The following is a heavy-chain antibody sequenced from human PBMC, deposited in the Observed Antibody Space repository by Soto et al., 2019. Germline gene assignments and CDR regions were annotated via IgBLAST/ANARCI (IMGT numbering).Heavy chain of an antibody. D-gene: IGHD3-22*01. V-gene: IGHV4-31*03. Sequence: PSETLSLTCTVSGGSISSGGHFWSWIRQHPGKGLEWIGYIYYAGSTYYNPSLGGRVTISVDTSKNQFSLKLSSVTAADTAVYYCARDRDYYDSSGPFDYWGQGTLVTVSS. CDR2: IYYAGST. CDR3: ARDRDYYDSSGPFDY. CDR1: GGSISSGGHF. J-gene: IGHJ4*02.